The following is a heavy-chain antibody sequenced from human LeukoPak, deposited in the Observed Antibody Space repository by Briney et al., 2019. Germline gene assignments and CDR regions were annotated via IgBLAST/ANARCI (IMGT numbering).Heavy chain of an antibody. CDR1: GFTFSSYA. V-gene: IGHV3-30*04. Sequence: TGGSLRLSCAASGFTFSSYAMSWVRQAPGKGLEWVAVISYDGSDKYYADSVKGRFTISRDNSQDTLYLQMNSLRAEDTAVYYCARGSSSWLSYFDYCGQGTLVTVSS. CDR2: ISYDGSDK. J-gene: IGHJ4*02. D-gene: IGHD6-13*01. CDR3: ARGSSSWLSYFDY.